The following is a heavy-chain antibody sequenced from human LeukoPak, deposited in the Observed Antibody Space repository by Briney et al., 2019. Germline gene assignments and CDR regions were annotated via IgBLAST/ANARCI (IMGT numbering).Heavy chain of an antibody. D-gene: IGHD3-9*01. CDR3: ARDPGDILTGYPYDY. CDR1: GGSFSGYY. CDR2: INHSGST. J-gene: IGHJ4*02. Sequence: SETLSLTCAVYGGSFSGYYWSWIRQPPGKGLEWIGEINHSGSTNYNPSLKSRVTISVDTSKNQFSLKLSSVTAADTAVYYCARDPGDILTGYPYDYWGQGTLVTASS. V-gene: IGHV4-34*01.